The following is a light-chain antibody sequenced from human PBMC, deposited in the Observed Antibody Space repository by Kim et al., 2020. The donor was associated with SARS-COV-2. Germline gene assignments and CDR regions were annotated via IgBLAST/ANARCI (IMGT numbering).Light chain of an antibody. J-gene: IGLJ3*02. V-gene: IGLV4-69*01. CDR1: SGHSSYA. CDR2: VNRDGSH. CDR3: QTWDTGIRV. Sequence: QPVLTPSPSASASLGASVKLTCTLSSGHSSYAIAWHQQQPEKGPRYLMKVNRDGSHTKGDGIPDRFSGSRSGAERYLTISSLQSEDEADYYCQTWDTGIRVFGGGTQLTVL.